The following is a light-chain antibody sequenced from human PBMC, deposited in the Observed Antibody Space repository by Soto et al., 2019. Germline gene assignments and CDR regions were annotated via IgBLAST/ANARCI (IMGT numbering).Light chain of an antibody. CDR3: SSYTSSSTVGV. J-gene: IGLJ1*01. V-gene: IGLV2-14*01. CDR2: DVS. Sequence: QSVLTQPASVSGSPGQSITISCSGTSSDVGGYNYVSWYQQHPGKVPKLMIYDVSNRPSGVSNRFSGSKSGNTASLTISGLQAEDEADYYCSSYTSSSTVGVFGTGTKVT. CDR1: SSDVGGYNY.